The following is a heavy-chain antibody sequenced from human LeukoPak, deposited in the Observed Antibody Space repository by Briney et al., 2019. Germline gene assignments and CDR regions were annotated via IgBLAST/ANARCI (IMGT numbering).Heavy chain of an antibody. Sequence: PGGSLRLSCAASGCTFSSYEMNWVRQAPGKGLEWVSYISSSGSTIYYADSVKGRFTISRDNAKNSLYLQMSSLRAEDTAVYYCARDCGGGSCYGPYDAFDIWGQGTMVTVSS. V-gene: IGHV3-48*03. CDR1: GCTFSSYE. D-gene: IGHD2-15*01. CDR2: ISSSGSTI. J-gene: IGHJ3*02. CDR3: ARDCGGGSCYGPYDAFDI.